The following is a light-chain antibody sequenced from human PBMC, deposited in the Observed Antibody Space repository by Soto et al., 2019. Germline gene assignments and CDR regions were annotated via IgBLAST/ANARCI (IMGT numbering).Light chain of an antibody. J-gene: IGKJ4*01. CDR3: QQYGSSPLT. CDR1: ESVSDNS. Sequence: DIVLTQSPGPLSLSPGERATLSCRASESVSDNSLAWYQQRSGQAPRLVIYGASSRASAVPDRFSGSGSGADFTLTISRLEPEDFAVYYCQQYGSSPLTFGGGTKVEIK. V-gene: IGKV3-20*01. CDR2: GAS.